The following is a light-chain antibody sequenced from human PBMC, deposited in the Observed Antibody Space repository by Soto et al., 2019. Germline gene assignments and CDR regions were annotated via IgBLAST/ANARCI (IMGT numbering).Light chain of an antibody. Sequence: DIVMTQSPATLSVSPVERATLSCRASQNTNRNLAWYQQKPGQDPGLVISGASARASGIPARFSGSGSGTEFTLTISSLQSEDFAIYYCQQYNNWPLTFGQGTKVEI. J-gene: IGKJ1*01. CDR1: QNTNRN. CDR2: GAS. V-gene: IGKV3-15*01. CDR3: QQYNNWPLT.